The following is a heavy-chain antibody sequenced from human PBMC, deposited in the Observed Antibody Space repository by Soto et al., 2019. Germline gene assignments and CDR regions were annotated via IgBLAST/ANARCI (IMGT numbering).Heavy chain of an antibody. CDR2: IYATGIIGYTPST. CDR1: GGSITSSY. Sequence: PSETLSLTCTVSGGSITSSYWSWIRRPPWKGLEWIAYIYATGIIGYTPSTRYNPSLKSRVTMSVDTSKNQFSLKVGPVTAADTAVYYCASSSLYGTDVLGQGTTVTVSS. CDR3: ASSSLYGTDV. J-gene: IGHJ6*01. V-gene: IGHV4-4*08.